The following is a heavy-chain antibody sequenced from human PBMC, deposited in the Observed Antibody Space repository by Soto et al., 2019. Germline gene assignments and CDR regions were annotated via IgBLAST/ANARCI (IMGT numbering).Heavy chain of an antibody. J-gene: IGHJ4*02. V-gene: IGHV3-23*01. CDR3: AKKGQKMTTVTYFDY. Sequence: ASLRLSCAASGFTFSSYAMSWVRQAPGKGLEWVSAISASGGSTYYADSVKGRFTISRDNSRNTLYLQMNSLRAEDTAVYYCAKKGQKMTTVTYFDYWGQGTLVTVSS. D-gene: IGHD4-17*01. CDR1: GFTFSSYA. CDR2: ISASGGST.